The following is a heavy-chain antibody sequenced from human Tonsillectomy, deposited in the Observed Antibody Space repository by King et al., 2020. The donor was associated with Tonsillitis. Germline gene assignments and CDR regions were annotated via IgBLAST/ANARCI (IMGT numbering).Heavy chain of an antibody. CDR2: IWYDGSKK. CDR3: ARGDDYIPLDY. V-gene: IGHV3-33*01. CDR1: GFTFSKWG. Sequence: VQLVESGGGAVQPGRSLRLSCAASGFTFSKWGMHWGRQAPGKGLEWVAVIWYDGSKKYYADSVKGRFTISRDNSKNTLYLQLNSLRAEDTAVYYCARGDDYIPLDYWGQGTLVAVSS. D-gene: IGHD4-11*01. J-gene: IGHJ4*02.